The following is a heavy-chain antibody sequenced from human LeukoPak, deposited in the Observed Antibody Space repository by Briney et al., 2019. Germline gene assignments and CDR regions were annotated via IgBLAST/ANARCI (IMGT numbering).Heavy chain of an antibody. CDR2: IYYSGST. CDR1: GGSISSYY. J-gene: IGHJ2*01. CDR3: ARPIVGYCSGGSCYSGYWYFDL. V-gene: IGHV4-59*08. D-gene: IGHD2-15*01. Sequence: KASETLSLTCTVSGGSISSYYWSWIWQPPGKGLEWIGYIYYSGSTNYNPSLKSRVTISVDTSKNQFSLKLSSVTAADTAVYYCARPIVGYCSGGSCYSGYWYFDLWGRGTLVTVSS.